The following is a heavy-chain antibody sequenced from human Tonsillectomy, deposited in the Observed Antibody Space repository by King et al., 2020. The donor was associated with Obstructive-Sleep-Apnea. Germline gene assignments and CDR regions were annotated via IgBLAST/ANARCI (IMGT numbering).Heavy chain of an antibody. CDR2: ISSSGSTI. Sequence: VQLVESGGGLVKPGGSLRLSCAASGFTFSDYYMSWIRQAPGKGLEWVAYISSSGSTIYYADSVKGRFTISRDNDKNSWYLEMNSRRAEDTAVYYCARDPRGYYEYVWGSYRNDAFDIWGQGTMVTVSS. CDR1: GFTFSDYY. V-gene: IGHV3-11*01. J-gene: IGHJ3*02. D-gene: IGHD3-16*02. CDR3: ARDPRGYYEYVWGSYRNDAFDI.